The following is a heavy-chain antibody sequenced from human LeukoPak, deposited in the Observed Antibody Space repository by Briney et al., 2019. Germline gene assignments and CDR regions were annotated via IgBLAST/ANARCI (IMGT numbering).Heavy chain of an antibody. D-gene: IGHD3-10*01. CDR2: IYTSGST. Sequence: SETLSLTCTVSGGSISSYYWSWIRQPAGKGLEWIGRIYTSGSTNYNPSLKSRATMSVDTSKNQFSLKLSSVTAADTAVYYCARAGYYYGSGSYWENDYWGQGTLVTVSS. CDR1: GGSISSYY. V-gene: IGHV4-4*07. CDR3: ARAGYYYGSGSYWENDY. J-gene: IGHJ4*02.